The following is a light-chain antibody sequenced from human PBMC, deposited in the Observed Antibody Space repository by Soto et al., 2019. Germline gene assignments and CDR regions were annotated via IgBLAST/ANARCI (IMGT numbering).Light chain of an antibody. CDR2: SDN. V-gene: IGLV1-44*01. J-gene: IGLJ1*01. Sequence: QSVLPQPPSASGTPGQGVTISCSGSDSNIGGGAVNWYQHLPGTAPKLLIFSDNQRPSGVPDRFSGSRSGTPASLAISGLQSEDEADYYCAAWDDSLGGQVFGTGTKVTVL. CDR3: AAWDDSLGGQV. CDR1: DSNIGGGA.